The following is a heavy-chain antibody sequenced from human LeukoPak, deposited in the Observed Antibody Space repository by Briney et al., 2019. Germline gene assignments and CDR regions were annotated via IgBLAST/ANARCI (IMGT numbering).Heavy chain of an antibody. J-gene: IGHJ4*02. CDR2: VNPNSGAT. CDR3: TRGSAKFGEFDFDY. V-gene: IGHV1-2*02. CDR1: GYTFTNYD. D-gene: IGHD3-10*01. Sequence: AASVKVSCKAPGYTFTNYDLNWVRQAPGQGLEWMGWVNPNSGATSYAQKFQGRVTMTRDTSTITAYMELTSLRLDDTALYYCTRGSAKFGEFDFDYWGQGTLVTVSS.